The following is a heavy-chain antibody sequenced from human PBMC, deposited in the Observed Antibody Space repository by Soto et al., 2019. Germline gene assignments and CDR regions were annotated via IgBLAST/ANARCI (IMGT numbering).Heavy chain of an antibody. CDR3: AGGTYFFDY. V-gene: IGHV3-30*03. CDR2: ISYDGSSK. J-gene: IGHJ4*02. CDR1: GFTFSNYG. Sequence: QVQVVESGGGVVQPGRSLRLSCAASGFTFSNYGMHWVRQAPGKGLEWVAFISYDGSSKFYRDSVKGRFTISRDNSKNTLYLQMDSASVEVTAVYYCAGGTYFFDYCGKGTLVTVSA. D-gene: IGHD1-26*01.